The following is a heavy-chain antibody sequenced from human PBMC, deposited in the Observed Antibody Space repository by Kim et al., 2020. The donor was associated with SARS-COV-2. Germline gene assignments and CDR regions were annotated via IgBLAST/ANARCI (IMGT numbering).Heavy chain of an antibody. CDR2: IRSKAYGGTT. V-gene: IGHV3-49*04. CDR3: TILYSGYDPRGKGQYYYYGMDV. Sequence: GGSLRLSCTASGFTFGDYAMSWVRQAPGKGLEWVGFIRSKAYGGTTEYAASVKGRFTISRDDSKSIAYLQMNSLKTEDTAVYYCTILYSGYDPRGKGQYYYYGMDVWGQGTTVTVSS. CDR1: GFTFGDYA. D-gene: IGHD5-12*01. J-gene: IGHJ6*02.